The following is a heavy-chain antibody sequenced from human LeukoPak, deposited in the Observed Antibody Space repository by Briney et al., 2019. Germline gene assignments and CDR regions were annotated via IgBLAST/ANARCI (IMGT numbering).Heavy chain of an antibody. CDR1: GFTFSSYG. CDR3: AKVPGYCSGGSCPKPHAFDI. D-gene: IGHD2-15*01. V-gene: IGHV3-30*02. Sequence: GRSLRLSCAASGFTFSSYGMHWVRQAPGKGLEWVAFIRYDGSNKYYADSVKGRFTISRDNSKNTLYLQMNSLRAEDTAVYYCAKVPGYCSGGSCPKPHAFDIWGQGTMVTVSS. J-gene: IGHJ3*02. CDR2: IRYDGSNK.